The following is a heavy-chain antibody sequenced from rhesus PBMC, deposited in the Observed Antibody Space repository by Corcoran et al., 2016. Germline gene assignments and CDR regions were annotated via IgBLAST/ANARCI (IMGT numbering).Heavy chain of an antibody. CDR2: GDPVYGEI. J-gene: IGHJ2*01. CDR3: ARATTRWYFDI. V-gene: IGHV1-156*01. D-gene: IGHD1-26*01. Sequence: EVQLVQSGAEVKKPGASVKVSCKVSGYTFTELSMHWVRQAPGKGLEWRWGGDPVYGEIIHAEKFQGRVTMTEDTSTDTAYMELSSLRSEDTAVYYCARATTRWYFDIWGPGTPITISS. CDR1: GYTFTELS.